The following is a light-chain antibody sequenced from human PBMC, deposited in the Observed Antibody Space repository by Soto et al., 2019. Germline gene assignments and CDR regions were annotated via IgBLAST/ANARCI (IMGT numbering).Light chain of an antibody. CDR3: QQSYSNLT. V-gene: IGKV1-39*01. Sequence: DIQMTQSPSSLSASVGHRVTITCRASQSISTYLNWYQQKPGKAHKLLIYAASSLQSGVPSRFSGSGSGSDFTLTISSLQPEDFATYYCQQSYSNLTFGQGTRLEIK. CDR1: QSISTY. CDR2: AAS. J-gene: IGKJ5*01.